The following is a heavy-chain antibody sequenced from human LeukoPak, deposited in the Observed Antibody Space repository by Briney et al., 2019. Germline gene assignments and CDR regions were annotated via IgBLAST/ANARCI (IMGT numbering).Heavy chain of an antibody. D-gene: IGHD3-16*01. CDR1: GYTFTSYY. CDR3: ARETSIMITFGGLDY. V-gene: IGHV1-46*01. Sequence: ASVKVSCKASGYTFTSYYMHWVRQAPGQGLEWMGIINPSGGSTSYAQKFQGRVTMTRDTFTSTVYMELSSLRSEDTAVYYCARETSIMITFGGLDYWGQGTLVTVSS. CDR2: INPSGGST. J-gene: IGHJ4*02.